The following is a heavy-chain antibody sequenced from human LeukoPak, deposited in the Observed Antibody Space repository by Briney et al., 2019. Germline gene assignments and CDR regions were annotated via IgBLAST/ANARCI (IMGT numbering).Heavy chain of an antibody. CDR1: GFTFSSYA. V-gene: IGHV3-23*01. D-gene: IGHD3-22*01. CDR3: AEDLGYYDSSGNDY. CDR2: ISGSGGST. Sequence: GGSLRLSCAASGFTFSSYAMSWVRQAPGKGLEWVSAISGSGGSTYYADSVKGRFTISRDNSKNTLYLQMNSLRAEDTAVYYCAEDLGYYDSSGNDYWGQGTLVTVSS. J-gene: IGHJ4*02.